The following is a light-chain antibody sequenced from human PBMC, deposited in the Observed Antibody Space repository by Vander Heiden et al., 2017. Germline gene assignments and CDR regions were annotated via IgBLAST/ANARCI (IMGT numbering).Light chain of an antibody. V-gene: IGLV2-14*01. CDR3: NSYTSSRTRV. CDR2: EVS. J-gene: IGLJ1*01. Sequence: QSALTQPASVSGSPGPSITIACTGTSSDVGGYNYVSWYQQHPGKAPKLMIYEVSNRPAGVSNRFSGSKSGNTASLTISGLQPEDEADYYCNSYTSSRTRVFGTGTKVTVL. CDR1: SSDVGGYNY.